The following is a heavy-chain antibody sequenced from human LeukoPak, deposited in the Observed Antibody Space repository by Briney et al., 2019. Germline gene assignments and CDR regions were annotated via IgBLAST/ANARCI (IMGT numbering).Heavy chain of an antibody. D-gene: IGHD2/OR15-2a*01. CDR2: IDISINII. Sequence: GGSLRPSSAPSVFVFSSYTMNCVREAPGRRLKWVSYIDISINIISYANSVKGRFTTSRDKAKNSLYMQINSLRAEDTAVYYCVSDHHRRLYEIQARDTFDSWGQGTMVTVSS. CDR1: VFVFSSYT. V-gene: IGHV3-48*01. CDR3: VSDHHRRLYEIQARDTFDS. J-gene: IGHJ3*02.